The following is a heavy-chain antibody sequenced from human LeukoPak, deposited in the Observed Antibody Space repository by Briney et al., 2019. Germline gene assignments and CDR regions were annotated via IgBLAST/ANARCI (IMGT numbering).Heavy chain of an antibody. J-gene: IGHJ4*02. CDR1: GYTFTGYY. CDR3: ARAGDYYDSSGPSDY. V-gene: IGHV1-69*13. Sequence: SVKVSCKASGYTFTGYYMHWVRQAPGQGLEWMGGIIPIFGTANYAQKFQGRVTITADESTSTAYMELRSLRSDDTAVYYCARAGDYYDSSGPSDYWGQGTLVTVSS. CDR2: IIPIFGTA. D-gene: IGHD3-22*01.